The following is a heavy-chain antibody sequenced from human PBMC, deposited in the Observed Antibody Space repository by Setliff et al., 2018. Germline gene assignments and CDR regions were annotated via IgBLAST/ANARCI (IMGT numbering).Heavy chain of an antibody. J-gene: IGHJ1*01. Sequence: SETLSLTCTVYGESFSNNYWGWIRQPPGKGMEWIGSVYYSGYTYYNPSLQSRVTISVDMSKNQFSMKLTSVTAADTAVYYCARVDFTMIQGVLGLWGQGTLVTVSS. CDR3: ARVDFTMIQGVLGL. CDR1: GESFSNNY. D-gene: IGHD3-10*01. V-gene: IGHV4-39*07. CDR2: VYYSGYT.